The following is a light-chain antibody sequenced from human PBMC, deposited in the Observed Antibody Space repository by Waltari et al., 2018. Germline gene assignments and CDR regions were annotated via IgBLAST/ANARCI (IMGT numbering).Light chain of an antibody. CDR1: QSVSRF. J-gene: IGKJ1*01. CDR2: AAS. Sequence: EIVLTQSPGTLSLSPGERATLSCRASQSVSRFLAWYQQQPGQAPRLLIYAASNRAAGIPDRFSGSGSGTDFSLTISRLELEDFAVYYCQQHERIPATFGQGTKVEIK. V-gene: IGKV3-20*01. CDR3: QQHERIPAT.